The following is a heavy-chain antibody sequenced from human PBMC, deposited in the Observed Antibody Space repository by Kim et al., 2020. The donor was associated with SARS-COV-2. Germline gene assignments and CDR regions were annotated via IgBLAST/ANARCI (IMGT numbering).Heavy chain of an antibody. CDR3: ARGRGYGMDV. V-gene: IGHV3-33*01. CDR2: NK. Sequence: NKHYADSVKGRFTIARDNPKNTLYLQRNSLRAEDTAVYYCARGRGYGMDVWGQGTTVTVSS. J-gene: IGHJ6*02. D-gene: IGHD3-10*01.